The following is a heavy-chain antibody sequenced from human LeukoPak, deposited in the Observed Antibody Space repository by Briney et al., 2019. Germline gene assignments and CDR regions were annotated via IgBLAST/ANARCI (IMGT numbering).Heavy chain of an antibody. CDR3: ARVYYDSSGYYSGVAFDI. Sequence: SETLSLTCTVSGDSISSYYWSWIRQPPGKGLEWIGYIYYSGSTNYNPSLKSRVTISVDTSKNQFSLKLSSVTAADTAVYYCARVYYDSSGYYSGVAFDIWGQGTMVTVSS. CDR2: IYYSGST. D-gene: IGHD3-22*01. V-gene: IGHV4-59*01. CDR1: GDSISSYY. J-gene: IGHJ3*02.